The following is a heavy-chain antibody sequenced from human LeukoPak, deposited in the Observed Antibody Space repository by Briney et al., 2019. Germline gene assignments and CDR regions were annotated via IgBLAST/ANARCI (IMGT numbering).Heavy chain of an antibody. V-gene: IGHV3-74*03. J-gene: IGHJ4*02. Sequence: GGSLRLSCTASGFRFSGHWIHWVRHPPGMGLVWVSRINERGTDSMYAESVKGRFTISRDNAKNTVYLQMNSLRAEDTAVYYCVRDETLWTPDWWGQGTLVSVSS. D-gene: IGHD1-1*01. CDR3: VRDETLWTPDW. CDR2: INERGTDS. CDR1: GFRFSGHW.